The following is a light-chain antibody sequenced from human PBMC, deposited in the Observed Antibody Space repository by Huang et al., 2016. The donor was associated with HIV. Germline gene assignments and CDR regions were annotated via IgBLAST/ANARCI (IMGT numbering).Light chain of an antibody. V-gene: IGKV1-39*01. Sequence: DIQMTQSPSSLSASVGVRVIITCRSSQSVTKYLNWYQHMPGKSPKLLIYGASTLQGGVSSRFSGICSGTEFTLSISSLQPEDAATYYWQQSYRLPRTFGQGTSLEI. CDR3: QQSYRLPRT. CDR1: QSVTKY. CDR2: GAS. J-gene: IGKJ2*02.